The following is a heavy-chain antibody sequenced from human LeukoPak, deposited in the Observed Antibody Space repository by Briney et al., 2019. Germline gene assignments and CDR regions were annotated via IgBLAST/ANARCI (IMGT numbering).Heavy chain of an antibody. J-gene: IGHJ4*02. CDR1: GFNFSSYA. CDR3: ARRAGAYTHPYDY. D-gene: IGHD3-16*01. Sequence: PGGSLRLSCAASGFNFSSYAMSWVREAPGKGLEWVSAISGSGGSTYYADSVKGRFTISIDNSKNTLYLQMNSLRAEDTAVYYCARRAGAYTHPYDYWGQGTLVTVSS. CDR2: ISGSGGST. V-gene: IGHV3-23*01.